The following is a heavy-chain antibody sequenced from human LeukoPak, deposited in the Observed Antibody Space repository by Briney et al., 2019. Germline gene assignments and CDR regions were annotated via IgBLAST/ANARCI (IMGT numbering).Heavy chain of an antibody. Sequence: ASVKVSCKVSGYTLSKLSMHWVRQAPGKGLEWMGGFDPGAGETIYAQRFQGRLTVTEDIFTDTANMELSSPRSEDTAVYYCATGIQLSPAASFYFDYWGQGTLVTVSP. CDR1: GYTLSKLS. CDR2: FDPGAGET. CDR3: ATGIQLSPAASFYFDY. V-gene: IGHV1-24*01. D-gene: IGHD5-18*01. J-gene: IGHJ4*02.